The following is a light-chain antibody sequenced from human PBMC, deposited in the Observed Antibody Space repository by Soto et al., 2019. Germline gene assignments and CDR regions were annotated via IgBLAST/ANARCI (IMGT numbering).Light chain of an antibody. V-gene: IGKV3-11*01. CDR2: DAS. CDR3: QQRSNWPPKVT. J-gene: IGKJ5*01. Sequence: EIVMTQSPATLSVSPGEGATLSCRASQGIGDTLAWYQQKPGQAPRLLIYDASNRATGIPARFSGSGSGTDFTLAISSLEPEDCAVYYCQQRSNWPPKVTFGQGTRLEIK. CDR1: QGIGDT.